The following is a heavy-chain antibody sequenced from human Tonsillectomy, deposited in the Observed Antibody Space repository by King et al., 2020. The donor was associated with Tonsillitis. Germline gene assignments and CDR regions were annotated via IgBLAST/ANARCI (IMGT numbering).Heavy chain of an antibody. Sequence: VQLVESGGGLVQPGGSLRLSCAASGFTFSNYDMHWVRRATGKGLEWVSAIGTAGDTYYPGSVKGRFTISRDNAKNSLYLQMNNLRAGDTAVYYCARAVPNWGRDYFYGLDVWGQGTTVTVSS. CDR3: ARAVPNWGRDYFYGLDV. CDR2: IGTAGDT. D-gene: IGHD7-27*01. V-gene: IGHV3-13*01. CDR1: GFTFSNYD. J-gene: IGHJ6*02.